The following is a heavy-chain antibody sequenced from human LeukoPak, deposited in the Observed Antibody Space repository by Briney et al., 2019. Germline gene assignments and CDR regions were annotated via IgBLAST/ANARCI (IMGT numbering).Heavy chain of an antibody. D-gene: IGHD4-23*01. CDR2: IYSANRT. J-gene: IGHJ4*02. CDR1: GFTVSNNY. CDR3: ARDLDYGGYSNFDY. Sequence: GGSLRLSCAASGFTVSNNYMSWVRQAPGKGLEWVSVIYSANRTSYADSVKGRFTISRDSSKNMLCLQMNSLRAEDTAVYYCARDLDYGGYSNFDYWGQGTLVTVSS. V-gene: IGHV3-66*01.